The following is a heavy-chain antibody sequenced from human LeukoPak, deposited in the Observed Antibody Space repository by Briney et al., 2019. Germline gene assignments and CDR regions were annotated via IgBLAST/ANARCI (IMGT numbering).Heavy chain of an antibody. D-gene: IGHD2-15*01. Sequence: SETLSLTCTVSGGSISSYYWSWIRQPPGKGLECIGYIYYSGSTNYNPSLKSRVTISVDTSKNQFSLKLSSVTAADTAVYYCARVNTQGVPSPWGQGILVTVSS. CDR1: GGSISSYY. CDR3: ARVNTQGVPSP. V-gene: IGHV4-59*08. CDR2: IYYSGST. J-gene: IGHJ5*02.